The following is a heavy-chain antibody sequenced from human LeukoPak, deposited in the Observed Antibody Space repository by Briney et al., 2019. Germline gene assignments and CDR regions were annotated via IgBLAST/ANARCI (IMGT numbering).Heavy chain of an antibody. J-gene: IGHJ4*02. D-gene: IGHD6-13*01. CDR1: GFTFSSYG. V-gene: IGHV3-30*02. CDR2: IRYDGSNK. CDR3: AKDRAGSSSWYDYFDY. Sequence: PGGSLRLSCAASGFTFSSYGMHWVRQAPGKGLEWVAFIRYDGSNKYYADSVKGRFTISRDNSKNTLYLQMNSLRAEDTAVYYCAKDRAGSSSWYDYFDYWGQGTLVTVSS.